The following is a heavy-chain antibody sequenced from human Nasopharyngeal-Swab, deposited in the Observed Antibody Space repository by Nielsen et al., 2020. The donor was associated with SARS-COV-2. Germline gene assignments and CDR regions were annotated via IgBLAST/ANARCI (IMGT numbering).Heavy chain of an antibody. J-gene: IGHJ4*02. V-gene: IGHV1-18*01. Sequence: ASVKVSCKASGYNFTIYGFTWVRQAPGQGLEWMGWISTYSGKTKNAQKFQDRVTLTTDTSSNTAYMELRSPKSDDAAVYYCARASFDYWGQGTLVTVSS. CDR2: ISTYSGKT. CDR3: ARASFDY. CDR1: GYNFTIYG.